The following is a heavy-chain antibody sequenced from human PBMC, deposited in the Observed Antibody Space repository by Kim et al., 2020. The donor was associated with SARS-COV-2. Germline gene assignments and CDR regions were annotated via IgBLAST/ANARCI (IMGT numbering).Heavy chain of an antibody. J-gene: IGHJ4*02. Sequence: GGSLRLSCAASGFTFSSYAMSWVRQAPGKGLEWVSTISGSGGTTYYADSVKGRFTISRDNSKNTLYLQMNSLRAEDTAVYYCAKAKYSGSDPFDYWGQGTLVTVSS. CDR2: ISGSGGTT. CDR3: AKAKYSGSDPFDY. V-gene: IGHV3-23*01. D-gene: IGHD5-12*01. CDR1: GFTFSSYA.